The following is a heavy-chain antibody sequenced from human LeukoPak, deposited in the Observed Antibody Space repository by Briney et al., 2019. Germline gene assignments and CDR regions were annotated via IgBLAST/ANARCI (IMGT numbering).Heavy chain of an antibody. J-gene: IGHJ4*02. V-gene: IGHV4-34*01. CDR1: GGSFSGYY. CDR3: AGRGMYYYGY. CDR2: INHSGST. D-gene: IGHD3-10*01. Sequence: SETLSLTCAVYGGSFSGYYWSWIRQPPGKGLEWIGEINHSGSTNYNPSLKSRVTISVDTSKNQFSLKLSSVTAADTAVYFCAGRGMYYYGYWGQGTLVTVSS.